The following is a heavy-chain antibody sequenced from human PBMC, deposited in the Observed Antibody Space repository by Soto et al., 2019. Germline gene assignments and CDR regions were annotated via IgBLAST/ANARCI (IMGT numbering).Heavy chain of an antibody. D-gene: IGHD3-3*01. Sequence: GGSLGLSCASSGFTFSSYGMHWVRQAPGKGLEWVEVISYDGSNKYYADSVKGRFTISRDNSKNTLYLQMNSLRAEDTAVYYCAKERYDFWSGYYPYYGMDVWGQGTTVTDSS. CDR1: GFTFSSYG. CDR3: AKERYDFWSGYYPYYGMDV. CDR2: ISYDGSNK. V-gene: IGHV3-30*18. J-gene: IGHJ6*02.